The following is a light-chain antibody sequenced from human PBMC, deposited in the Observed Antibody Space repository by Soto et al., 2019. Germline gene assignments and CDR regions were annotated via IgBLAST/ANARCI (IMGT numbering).Light chain of an antibody. CDR3: SSFSSSSTPYV. CDR2: EVN. Sequence: QSALTQPASVSGSPGQSITISCTGTSSDVGGYKYVSWYQQHPGKAPKLMIFEVNGRPSGVSNRFSGSKSGNTASLTISGLRAEDEADYYCSSFSSSSTPYVFGTGTKVTVL. J-gene: IGLJ1*01. CDR1: SSDVGGYKY. V-gene: IGLV2-14*01.